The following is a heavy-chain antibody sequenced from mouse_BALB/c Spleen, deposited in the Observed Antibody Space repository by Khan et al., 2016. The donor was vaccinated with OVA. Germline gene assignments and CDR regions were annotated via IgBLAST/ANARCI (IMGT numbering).Heavy chain of an antibody. CDR1: GYTLTSYY. CDR2: INPSTGGT. J-gene: IGHJ2*01. V-gene: IGHV1S81*02. D-gene: IGHD1-2*01. CDR3: TRNYGYDWFNY. Sequence: QVQLQQPGAELVKPGASVKLSCKASGYTLTSYYMHWVKQRPGQGLEWIGGINPSTGGTNFNQKFKNKATLTVDKSSTTVYMQLSSLTSEDSAVYYCTRNYGYDWFNYWGQGTTLTVSS.